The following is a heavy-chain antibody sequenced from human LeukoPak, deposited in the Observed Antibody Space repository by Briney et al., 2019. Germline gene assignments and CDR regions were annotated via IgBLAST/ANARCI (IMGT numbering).Heavy chain of an antibody. CDR1: GYTFTSYG. CDR2: ISAYNGNT. Sequence: GASVKVSCKASGYTFTSYGISWVRQAPGQGLEWMGWISAYNGNTNYAQKLQGRVTMTTDTSTSTAYMELRSLRSDDTAVYYCAREGPTVRTRYYYYYYMDVWGKGTTVTVSS. D-gene: IGHD4-17*01. CDR3: AREGPTVRTRYYYYYYMDV. J-gene: IGHJ6*03. V-gene: IGHV1-18*01.